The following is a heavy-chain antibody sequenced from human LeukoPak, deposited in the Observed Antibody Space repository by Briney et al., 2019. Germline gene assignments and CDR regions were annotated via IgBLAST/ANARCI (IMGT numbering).Heavy chain of an antibody. CDR1: GGSISSGGYY. J-gene: IGHJ6*02. CDR3: AKNSGYDLTFRHYYYGMDV. Sequence: SETLSLTCTVSGGSISSGGYYWSWIRQPPGKGLEWIGEINHSGSTNYNPSLKSRVTISVDTSKNQFSLKLSSVTAADTAVYYCAKNSGYDLTFRHYYYGMDVWGQGTTVTVSS. D-gene: IGHD5-12*01. CDR2: INHSGST. V-gene: IGHV4-39*07.